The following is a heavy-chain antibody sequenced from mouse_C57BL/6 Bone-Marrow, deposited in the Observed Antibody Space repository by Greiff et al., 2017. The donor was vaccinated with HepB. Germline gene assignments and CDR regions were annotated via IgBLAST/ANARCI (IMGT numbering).Heavy chain of an antibody. J-gene: IGHJ3*01. CDR1: GFTFSSYG. CDR3: ARRPYGSSWFAY. CDR2: LSSGGSYT. D-gene: IGHD1-1*01. V-gene: IGHV5-6*02. Sequence: EVKLVESGGDLVKPGGSLKLSCAASGFTFSSYGMSWVRQTPDKRLEWVATLSSGGSYTYYTDSVKGRFTISRDNAKNTMYLQMSSLKSEDTAMYYCARRPYGSSWFAYWGQGTLVTVSA.